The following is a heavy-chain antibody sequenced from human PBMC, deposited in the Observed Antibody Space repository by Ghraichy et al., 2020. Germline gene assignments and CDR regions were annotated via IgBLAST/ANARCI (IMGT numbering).Heavy chain of an antibody. D-gene: IGHD6-6*01. CDR1: GFTFSSYW. CDR2: IKQDGSEK. J-gene: IGHJ4*02. Sequence: GGSLRLSCAASGFTFSSYWMSWVRQAPGKGLEWVANIKQDGSEKYYVDSVKGRFTISRDNAKNSLYLQMNSLRAEDTAVYYCAREGGEYSSSPGDYWGQGTLVTVSS. V-gene: IGHV3-7*01. CDR3: AREGGEYSSSPGDY.